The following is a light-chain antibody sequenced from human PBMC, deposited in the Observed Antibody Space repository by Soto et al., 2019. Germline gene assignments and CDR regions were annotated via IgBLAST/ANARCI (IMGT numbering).Light chain of an antibody. CDR3: QQFGNSGYT. CDR1: QSVSSSY. J-gene: IGKJ2*01. V-gene: IGKV3-20*01. Sequence: EIVLTQSPGTLSLSPGERATLSCRASQSVSSSYLAWYQQKLGQAPRLLISGASSRATGITDRFTGSGSGTDFTLTISRLEPEDVAVYYCQQFGNSGYTFGQGTKLEIK. CDR2: GAS.